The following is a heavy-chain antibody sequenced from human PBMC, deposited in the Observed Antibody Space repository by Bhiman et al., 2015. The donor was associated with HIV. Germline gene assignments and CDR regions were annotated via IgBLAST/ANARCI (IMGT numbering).Heavy chain of an antibody. CDR3: ARESYNFWSGYSMGNDY. CDR2: IKQDGSEK. CDR1: GFTFSGFW. Sequence: EVQLVESGGGLVQRGGSLRLSCAASGFTFSGFWMSWVRQAPGKGLEWVANIKQDGSEKYYVDSVKGRFTISRDNAKNSLFLQMNSLRAEDTAVYYCARESYNFWSGYSMGNDYWGQGTLVTVSS. J-gene: IGHJ4*02. V-gene: IGHV3-7*01. D-gene: IGHD3-3*01.